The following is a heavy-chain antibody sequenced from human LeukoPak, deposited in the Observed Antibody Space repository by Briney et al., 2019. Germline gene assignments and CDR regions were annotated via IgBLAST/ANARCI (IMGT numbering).Heavy chain of an antibody. Sequence: PGGSLRLSCAASGFTFSSYSMNWVRQAPGKGLEWVSYISSSSSTIYYADSVKGRFTISRDNAKNSLYLQMNSLRAEDTAVYYCARDRLSYNWNGGNYYYYYYMDVWGKGTTVTVSS. V-gene: IGHV3-48*01. J-gene: IGHJ6*03. CDR1: GFTFSSYS. CDR2: ISSSSSTI. D-gene: IGHD1-20*01. CDR3: ARDRLSYNWNGGNYYYYYYMDV.